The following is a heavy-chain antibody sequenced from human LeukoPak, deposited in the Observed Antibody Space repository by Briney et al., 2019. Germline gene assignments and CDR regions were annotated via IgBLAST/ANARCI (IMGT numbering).Heavy chain of an antibody. CDR2: ISSSSSDI. CDR3: ARGDYSSSSSDFDY. D-gene: IGHD6-6*01. J-gene: IGHJ4*02. V-gene: IGHV3-21*01. CDR1: GFTFSSYA. Sequence: PGGSLRLSCAASGFTFSSYAMSWVRQAPGKGLEWVSSISSSSSDIYYADSVKGRFTISRDNAKNSLYLQMNSLRAEDTAVYYCARGDYSSSSSDFDYWGQGTLVTVSS.